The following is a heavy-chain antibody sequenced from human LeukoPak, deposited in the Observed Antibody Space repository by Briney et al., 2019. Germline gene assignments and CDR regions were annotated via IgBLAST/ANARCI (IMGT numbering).Heavy chain of an antibody. V-gene: IGHV3-21*01. CDR3: ARDRDDILTGYFDY. J-gene: IGHJ4*02. CDR1: GFTFSSYS. D-gene: IGHD3-9*01. CDR2: ISSSSSYI. Sequence: GGSLRLSCAASGFTFSSYSMNWVRQAPGKGLEWVSSISSSSSYIYYADSVKGRFTISRDNAKNSLYLQMNSLRAEDTAVYYCARDRDDILTGYFDYWGQGTPVTVSS.